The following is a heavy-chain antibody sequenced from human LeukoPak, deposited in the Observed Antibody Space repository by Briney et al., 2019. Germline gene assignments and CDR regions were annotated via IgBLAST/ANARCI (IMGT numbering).Heavy chain of an antibody. Sequence: GGSLRLSCATSGFRFDEYNIHWVRQPPGRGLEWVSVIDRDSGGTHYADSVRGRFTISRDNIKKSLNLQMNSLTTEDTAFYYCAKEHSTGWPNLDYWGQGTLVTVSS. V-gene: IGHV3-43*01. D-gene: IGHD6-19*01. CDR2: IDRDSGGT. J-gene: IGHJ4*02. CDR3: AKEHSTGWPNLDY. CDR1: GFRFDEYN.